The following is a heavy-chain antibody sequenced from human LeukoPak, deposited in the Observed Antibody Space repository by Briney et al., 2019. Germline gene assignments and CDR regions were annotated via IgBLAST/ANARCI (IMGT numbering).Heavy chain of an antibody. J-gene: IGHJ4*02. V-gene: IGHV4-61*02. D-gene: IGHD2-2*01. CDR1: GGSISSGSYY. CDR2: IYTTGST. CDR3: ARQRTGYIVVVPAAYDY. Sequence: SETLSLTCTVSGGSISSGSYYWSWIRQPAGKGLEWIGRIYTTGSTNYNPSLQSRVTISVDTSKNQFSLKLSSVTAADTAVYYCARQRTGYIVVVPAAYDYWGQGTLVTVSS.